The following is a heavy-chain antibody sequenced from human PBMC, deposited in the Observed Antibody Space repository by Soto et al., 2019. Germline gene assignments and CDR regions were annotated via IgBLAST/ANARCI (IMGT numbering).Heavy chain of an antibody. V-gene: IGHV1-69*12. J-gene: IGHJ6*02. CDR1: GGTFSSYA. CDR2: IIPIFGTA. CDR3: ARDPGVASGHYYYGMDV. D-gene: IGHD2-15*01. Sequence: QVQLVQSGAEVKKPGSSVKVSCKASGGTFSSYAISWVRQAPGQGLEWMGGIIPIFGTANYAQKFQGRVTVTAXXSXSXXSRELSSLRSEDTAGYYCARDPGVASGHYYYGMDVWGQGTTVTVSS.